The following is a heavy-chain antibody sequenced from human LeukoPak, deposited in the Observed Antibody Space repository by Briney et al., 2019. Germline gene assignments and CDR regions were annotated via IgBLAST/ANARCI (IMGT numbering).Heavy chain of an antibody. CDR1: GGSFSGYY. CDR2: INHSGST. Sequence: PSETLSLTCAVYGGSFSGYYWSWIRQPPGKGLEWIGEINHSGSTNYNPSLKSRVTISVDTSKNQFSLKLSSVTAADTAVYYCARFPAIHRKAFDYRGQGTLVTVSS. D-gene: IGHD2-2*01. CDR3: ARFPAIHRKAFDY. V-gene: IGHV4-34*01. J-gene: IGHJ4*02.